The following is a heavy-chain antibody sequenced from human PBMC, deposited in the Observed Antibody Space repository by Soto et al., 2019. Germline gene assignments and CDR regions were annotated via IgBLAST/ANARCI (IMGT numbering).Heavy chain of an antibody. CDR2: INHSGST. Sequence: PSETLSLTCAVYGGSFSGYYWSWIRQPPGKGLEWIGEINHSGSTNYNPSLKSRVTISVDTSKNQFSLKLSSVTAADTAVYYCARDRLGTDYYSHYMDVWGKGTTVTVSS. D-gene: IGHD6-25*01. V-gene: IGHV4-34*01. CDR3: ARDRLGTDYYSHYMDV. J-gene: IGHJ6*03. CDR1: GGSFSGYY.